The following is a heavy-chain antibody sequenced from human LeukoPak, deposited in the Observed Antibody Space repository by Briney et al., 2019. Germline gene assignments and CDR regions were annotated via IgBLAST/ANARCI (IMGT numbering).Heavy chain of an antibody. J-gene: IGHJ4*02. Sequence: QPGRSLRLSCAASGFTFSSYAMHWARQAPGKGLEWVAVISYDGSNKYYADSVKGRFTISRDNSKNTLYLQMNSLRAEDTAVYYCARAGGRTTVTSPLVDYWGQGTLVTVSS. D-gene: IGHD4-17*01. V-gene: IGHV3-30-3*01. CDR2: ISYDGSNK. CDR1: GFTFSSYA. CDR3: ARAGGRTTVTSPLVDY.